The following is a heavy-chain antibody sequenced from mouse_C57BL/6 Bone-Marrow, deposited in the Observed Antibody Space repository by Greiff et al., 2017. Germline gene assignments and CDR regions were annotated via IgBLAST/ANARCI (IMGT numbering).Heavy chain of an antibody. Sequence: QVQLQQSGAELVRPGTSVKVSCKASGYAFTNYLIEWVKQRPGQGLEWIGVINPGSGGTNYNEKFKGKATLTADKSSSTAYMQLSSLTSEDSAVYFCARRYGSRGYFDVWCTGTTVTVSS. CDR2: INPGSGGT. CDR1: GYAFTNYL. V-gene: IGHV1-54*01. J-gene: IGHJ1*03. CDR3: ARRYGSRGYFDV. D-gene: IGHD1-1*01.